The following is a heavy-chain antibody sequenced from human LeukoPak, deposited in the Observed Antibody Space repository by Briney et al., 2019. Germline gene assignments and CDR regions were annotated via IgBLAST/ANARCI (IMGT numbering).Heavy chain of an antibody. CDR1: GYTFTVYY. D-gene: IGHD6-13*01. CDR3: ARDRFSPAAGTKGIMDV. CDR2: INPNSVGT. V-gene: IGHV1-2*02. J-gene: IGHJ6*02. Sequence: ASVKVSFKASGYTFTVYYMHWVRQAPGQGGEWMGWINPNSVGTNYAQKFQGRVTMTSDTSISTAYMELSRLRSDDTAVYYCARDRFSPAAGTKGIMDVWGQGTTVTVSS.